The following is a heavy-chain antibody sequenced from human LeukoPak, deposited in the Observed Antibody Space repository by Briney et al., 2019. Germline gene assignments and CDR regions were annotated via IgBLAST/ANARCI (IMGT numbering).Heavy chain of an antibody. V-gene: IGHV3-30*18. CDR3: AKDMYSSSWYYFDY. D-gene: IGHD6-13*01. Sequence: PGRSLRLSCAASGFTFSSYGMHWVRQAPGKGLEWVAVISYDGSNKYYAGSVKGRFTISRDNSKNTLYLQMNSLRAEDTAVYYCAKDMYSSSWYYFDYWGQGTLVTVSS. J-gene: IGHJ4*02. CDR2: ISYDGSNK. CDR1: GFTFSSYG.